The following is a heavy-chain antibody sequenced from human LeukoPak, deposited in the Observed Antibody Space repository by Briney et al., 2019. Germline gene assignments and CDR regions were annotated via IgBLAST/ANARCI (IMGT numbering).Heavy chain of an antibody. V-gene: IGHV1-46*01. CDR2: INPSGGST. CDR3: ARGVGLLTVVPAAISY. J-gene: IGHJ4*02. Sequence: ASVKVSCTASGYTFTSYYMHWVRQAPGQGLEWMGIINPSGGSTSYAQKFQGRVTMTRDTSTSTVYMELSSLRSEDTAVYYCARGVGLLTVVPAAISYWGQGTLVTVSS. CDR1: GYTFTSYY. D-gene: IGHD2-2*01.